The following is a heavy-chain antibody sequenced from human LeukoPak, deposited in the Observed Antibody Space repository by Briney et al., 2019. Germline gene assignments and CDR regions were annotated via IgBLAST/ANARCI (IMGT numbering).Heavy chain of an antibody. V-gene: IGHV3-43D*03. CDR1: GFTFDDYA. J-gene: IGHJ6*03. CDR3: AKGGEAAREGLFGIAYYYYYMDV. D-gene: IGHD6-6*01. Sequence: GGSLRLSCAASGFTFDDYAMHWVRQAPGKGLEWVSLISWDGGSTYYADSVKGRFTISRDNSKNSLYLQMNSLRAEDTALYYCAKGGEAAREGLFGIAYYYYYMDVWGKGTTVTVSS. CDR2: ISWDGGST.